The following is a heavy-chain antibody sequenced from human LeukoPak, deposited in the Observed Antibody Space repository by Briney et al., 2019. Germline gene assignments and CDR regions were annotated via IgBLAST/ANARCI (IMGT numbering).Heavy chain of an antibody. V-gene: IGHV3-23*01. CDR2: ISGSGGST. J-gene: IGHJ4*02. Sequence: GGSLRLSCAASGFTFSTYGMSWVRQAPGKGLEWVSTISGSGGSTYYADSVKGRFTISRDNSKNTLYLQMNSLRAEDTAVYYCAKDGGIAAAGSWGQGTLVTVSS. CDR1: GFTFSTYG. D-gene: IGHD6-13*01. CDR3: AKDGGIAAAGS.